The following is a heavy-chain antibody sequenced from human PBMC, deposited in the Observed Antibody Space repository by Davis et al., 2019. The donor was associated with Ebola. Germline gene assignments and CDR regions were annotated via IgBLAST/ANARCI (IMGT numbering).Heavy chain of an antibody. V-gene: IGHV4-30-4*01. CDR2: IYHSGAT. J-gene: IGHJ5*01. CDR3: IRESKTRGRSPNWFDS. D-gene: IGHD1-26*01. Sequence: PSETLSLTCSVSGGSISSGDYYWSWIRQPPGQGLEWIGYIYHSGATYYNPSLKSRVSLSVDTSKNQFSLKLSSVTAADTALYYCIRESKTRGRSPNWFDSWGQGTLVTVSS. CDR1: GGSISSGDYY.